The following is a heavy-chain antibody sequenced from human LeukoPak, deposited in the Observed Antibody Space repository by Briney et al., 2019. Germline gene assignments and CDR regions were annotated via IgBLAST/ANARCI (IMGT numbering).Heavy chain of an antibody. CDR3: ARIGIRDYYDSSGYYYIPY. J-gene: IGHJ4*02. D-gene: IGHD3-22*01. Sequence: GGSLRLSRAASGFTFSSYAMHWIRQAPGKGLEWVSFIYNGGSTYYADSVKGRFTISRDNSKNTLYLQMNSLRAEDTAVYYCARIGIRDYYDSSGYYYIPYWGQGTLVTVSS. CDR2: IYNGGST. V-gene: IGHV3-66*01. CDR1: GFTFSSYA.